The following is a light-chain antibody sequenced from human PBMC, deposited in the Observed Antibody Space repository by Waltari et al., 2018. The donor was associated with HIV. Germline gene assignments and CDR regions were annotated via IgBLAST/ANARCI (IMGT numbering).Light chain of an antibody. Sequence: DIVMTQSPLSLSVTPGEPASISCTSSQSLLAGNGHNDLNWYVQKPGQSPQLLMFYGSNRASGVPDRFSGSGSGTDFTLKISRVEAEDVGVYYCMQAIQTPSFGPGTKVEIK. CDR2: YGS. CDR1: QSLLAGNGHND. CDR3: MQAIQTPS. V-gene: IGKV2-28*01. J-gene: IGKJ3*01.